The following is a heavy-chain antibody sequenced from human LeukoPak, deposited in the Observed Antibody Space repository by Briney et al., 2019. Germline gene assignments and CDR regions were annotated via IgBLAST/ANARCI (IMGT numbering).Heavy chain of an antibody. CDR3: ARSVTYNWFDP. J-gene: IGHJ5*02. CDR2: INPKSGAT. D-gene: IGHD2-21*02. V-gene: IGHV1-2*02. Sequence: SVKVSCKTSGYVFINYYIHWVRLAPGQGLQWMGWINPKSGATNYAQSFQGRVALTTDTSISTAFMELSNLRPDDTAIYFCARSVTYNWFDPWGQGTRVTVSS. CDR1: GYVFINYY.